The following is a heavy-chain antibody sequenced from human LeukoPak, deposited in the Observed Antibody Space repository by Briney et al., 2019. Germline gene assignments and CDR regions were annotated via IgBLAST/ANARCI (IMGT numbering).Heavy chain of an antibody. J-gene: IGHJ4*02. Sequence: SVKVSCKASGGTFSSYAISWVRQAPGQGLEWMGGIIPIFGTANYAQKFQGRVTITADESTSTAYMELSSLRSEDTAVYYCARERSEIVGGAAVYWGQGTLVTVSS. CDR2: IIPIFGTA. CDR3: ARERSEIVGGAAVY. D-gene: IGHD1-26*01. V-gene: IGHV1-69*13. CDR1: GGTFSSYA.